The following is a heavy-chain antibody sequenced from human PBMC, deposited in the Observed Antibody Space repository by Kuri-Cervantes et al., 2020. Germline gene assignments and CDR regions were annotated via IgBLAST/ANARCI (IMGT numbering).Heavy chain of an antibody. D-gene: IGHD3-3*01. Sequence: GGSLRLSCAASGFTFSNYYMSWVRQAPGKGLEWVADIKQDGSEKYYGDSVKGRFTISRDNSKNTLYLQMNSLRAEDTAVYYCAKDRVLAESGSIYYYGMDVWGQGTTVTVSS. J-gene: IGHJ6*02. CDR1: GFTFSNYY. CDR2: IKQDGSEK. CDR3: AKDRVLAESGSIYYYGMDV. V-gene: IGHV3-7*03.